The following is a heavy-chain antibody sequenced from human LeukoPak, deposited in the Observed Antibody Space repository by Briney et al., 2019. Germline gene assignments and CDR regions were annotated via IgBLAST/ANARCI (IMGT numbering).Heavy chain of an antibody. J-gene: IGHJ4*02. CDR3: AREEGPFDY. CDR1: VFTFNTYC. Sequence: GGSLRLSCAASVFTFNTYCIHWVRQAPGNGLEWVALISYDGSNKYYADSVKGRFTISRDNSKNTLYLQMNSLRAEDTAVYYCAREEGPFDYWGQGTLVTVSS. CDR2: ISYDGSNK. V-gene: IGHV3-33*01.